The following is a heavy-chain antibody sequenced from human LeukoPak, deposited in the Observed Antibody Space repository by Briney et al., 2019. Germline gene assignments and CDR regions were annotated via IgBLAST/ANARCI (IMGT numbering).Heavy chain of an antibody. D-gene: IGHD2-2*01. CDR3: ARGGRVYQTDY. Sequence: GGSLRLSCAASGFTFSSYGMHWVRQAPGKGLEWVATIAGSGFDTYYADSVKGRFTISRDNSENTVYLQMNSLRVEDTAVYYCARGGRVYQTDYWGQGTLVSVSS. J-gene: IGHJ4*02. V-gene: IGHV3-NL1*01. CDR2: IAGSGFDT. CDR1: GFTFSSYG.